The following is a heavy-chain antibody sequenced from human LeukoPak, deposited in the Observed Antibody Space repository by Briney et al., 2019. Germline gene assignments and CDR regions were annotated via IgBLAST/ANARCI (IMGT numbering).Heavy chain of an antibody. CDR2: ISSSSSYI. CDR1: GFTFSSYS. Sequence: PGGSLRLSCAASGFTFSSYSMNWVRQAPGKGLEWVSSISSSSSYIYYADSVKGRFTISRDNAKNSLYLQMNSLRAEDTAVYYCAKDFSYDSSGYYSYWGQGTLVTVSS. CDR3: AKDFSYDSSGYYSY. D-gene: IGHD3-22*01. V-gene: IGHV3-21*04. J-gene: IGHJ4*02.